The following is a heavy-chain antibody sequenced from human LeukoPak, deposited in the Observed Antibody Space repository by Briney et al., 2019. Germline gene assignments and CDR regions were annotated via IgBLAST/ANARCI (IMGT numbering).Heavy chain of an antibody. D-gene: IGHD2-15*01. Sequence: GGSLRLSCAASGFTFSSYAMHWVRQAPGEGLEYVSAISSNGGSTYYANSVKGRFTISRDNSKNTLYLQMGSLRAEDMAVYYCARGSGEVVYWGQGTLVTVSS. CDR3: ARGSGEVVY. J-gene: IGHJ4*02. V-gene: IGHV3-64*01. CDR2: ISSNGGST. CDR1: GFTFSSYA.